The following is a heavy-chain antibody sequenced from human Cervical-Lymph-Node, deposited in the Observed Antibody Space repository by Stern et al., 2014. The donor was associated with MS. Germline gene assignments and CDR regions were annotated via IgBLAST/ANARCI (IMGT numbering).Heavy chain of an antibody. D-gene: IGHD6-13*01. J-gene: IGHJ4*02. Sequence: VQLVQSGGCVVPPGRSLRLSCAASGFSFSRSAMHWVRQAPGKGLARVALIWYDGSNPYYADSVTGRFTISRDNFKNTLYLQMNSLRAEDTAVYYCASAYSSSHYYFDYWGQGTLVTVSS. CDR1: GFSFSRSA. V-gene: IGHV3-33*01. CDR3: ASAYSSSHYYFDY. CDR2: IWYDGSNP.